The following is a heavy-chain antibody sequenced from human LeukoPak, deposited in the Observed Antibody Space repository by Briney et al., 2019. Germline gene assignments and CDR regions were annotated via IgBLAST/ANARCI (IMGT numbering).Heavy chain of an antibody. CDR3: ARVLMVRGVIWFDP. CDR2: IYYSGST. V-gene: IGHV4-59*01. D-gene: IGHD3-10*01. CDR1: GGSISSYY. J-gene: IGHJ5*02. Sequence: SETLSLTCTVSGGSISSYYWSWIRQPPGKGLEWIGYIYYSGSTNYNPSLKSRVTISADTSKNQFSLKLSSVTAADTAVYYCARVLMVRGVIWFDPWGQGTLVTVSS.